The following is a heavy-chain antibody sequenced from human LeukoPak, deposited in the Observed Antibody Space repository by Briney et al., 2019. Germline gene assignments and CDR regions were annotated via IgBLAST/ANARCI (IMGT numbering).Heavy chain of an antibody. D-gene: IGHD4-17*01. Sequence: SETLSLTCTVSGGSISSYYWSWIRQPPGKGLEWIGYIYYSGSTNYNPSLKSRVTISVDTSKNQFSLKLSSVTAADTAVYYCASVDDYGDYGGAFDIWGQGTMVTVSS. V-gene: IGHV4-59*01. CDR1: GGSISSYY. CDR3: ASVDDYGDYGGAFDI. CDR2: IYYSGST. J-gene: IGHJ3*02.